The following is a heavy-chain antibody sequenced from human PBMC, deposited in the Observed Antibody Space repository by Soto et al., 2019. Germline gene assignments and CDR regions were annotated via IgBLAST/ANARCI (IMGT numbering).Heavy chain of an antibody. Sequence: GGSLRLSCAASGFTFSSYSMTWVRQAPGKGLEWVSVISSGGGTTYYTDSVKGRFTISRDNSKNTLYLQMNSLRAEDTAVYYCAKKLSGVYPFDFWGQGTLVTVSS. J-gene: IGHJ4*02. V-gene: IGHV3-23*01. CDR2: ISSGGGTT. CDR1: GFTFSSYS. D-gene: IGHD2-15*01. CDR3: AKKLSGVYPFDF.